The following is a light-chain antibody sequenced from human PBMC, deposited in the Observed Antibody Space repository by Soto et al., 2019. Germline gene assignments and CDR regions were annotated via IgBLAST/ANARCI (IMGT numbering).Light chain of an antibody. CDR3: QSYDSSLRGWM. Sequence: QSVLTQPPSVSGAPGQRVTISCTGSSSNIGAGYDIHWYQKLPGTAPKLLIFANNNRPSGVPDRFSGSKSGTSASLAITGLQADDEADYFCQSYDSSLRGWMFGGGTKLTV. J-gene: IGLJ3*02. V-gene: IGLV1-40*01. CDR2: ANN. CDR1: SSNIGAGYD.